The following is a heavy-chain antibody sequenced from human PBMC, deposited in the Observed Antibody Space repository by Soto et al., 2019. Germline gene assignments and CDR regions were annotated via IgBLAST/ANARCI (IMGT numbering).Heavy chain of an antibody. Sequence: QITLKESGLTVVKPTQTLTLTCTFSGFSLSTAGASVGWIRQPPGRSLEWLALIYGVLDRRYSPSLRDRLSITRDSSRNQVALTMTNVDPVDTATYYCAHKPRYNSNWAFDYWGQGILVTVSS. CDR2: IYGVLDR. V-gene: IGHV2-5*02. D-gene: IGHD6-13*01. J-gene: IGHJ4*02. CDR3: AHKPRYNSNWAFDY. CDR1: GFSLSTAGAS.